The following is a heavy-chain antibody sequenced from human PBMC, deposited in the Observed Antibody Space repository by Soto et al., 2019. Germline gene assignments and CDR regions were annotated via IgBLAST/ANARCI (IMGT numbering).Heavy chain of an antibody. Sequence: SETLSLTCSVSGGSISGSYWSWIRQSPGKGLEWLGYVYYTGSTNYSPSLRSRVSISVAKSKNEFSLRLSSVTAADTAVYFCARSVDVPGAQIDYWGQGTQVTVSP. J-gene: IGHJ4*02. CDR3: ARSVDVPGAQIDY. CDR2: VYYTGST. V-gene: IGHV4-59*01. D-gene: IGHD2-8*02. CDR1: GGSISGSY.